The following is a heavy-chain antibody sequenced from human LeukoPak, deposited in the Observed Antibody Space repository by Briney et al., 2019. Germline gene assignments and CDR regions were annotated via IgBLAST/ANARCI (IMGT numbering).Heavy chain of an antibody. V-gene: IGHV3-30*04. D-gene: IGHD3-9*01. CDR1: GFTFSSYA. CDR3: ARSYLTGWRYFDY. Sequence: GGSLRLSCAASGFTFSSYAMHWVRQAPGKGLEWVAVISYDGSNKYYADSVKGRFTISRDKSKNTLYLQMSSLRAEDTAVYYCARSYLTGWRYFDYWGQGTLVTVSS. CDR2: ISYDGSNK. J-gene: IGHJ4*02.